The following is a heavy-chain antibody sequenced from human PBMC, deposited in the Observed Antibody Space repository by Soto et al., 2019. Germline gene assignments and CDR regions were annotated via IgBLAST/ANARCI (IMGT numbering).Heavy chain of an antibody. CDR1: GFTFSSYA. J-gene: IGHJ4*02. Sequence: QPGGSLRLSCAASGFTFSSYAMSWVRQAPGKGLEWVSAISGSGGSTYYADSVKGRFTISRDNSKNTLYLQMNSLRAEDTAVYYCAKGPGNFWSGYYTLAWDYWGQGTLVTVSS. CDR2: ISGSGGST. CDR3: AKGPGNFWSGYYTLAWDY. D-gene: IGHD3-3*01. V-gene: IGHV3-23*01.